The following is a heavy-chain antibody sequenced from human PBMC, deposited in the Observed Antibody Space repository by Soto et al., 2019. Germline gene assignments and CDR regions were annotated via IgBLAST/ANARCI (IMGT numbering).Heavy chain of an antibody. V-gene: IGHV4-39*01. J-gene: IGHJ4*02. CDR1: GDSIGTTHSY. CDR2: IHYSGST. D-gene: IGHD2-8*01. Sequence: SETLSLTCTVSGDSIGTTHSYWAWIRQSPGKGLEWIGNIHYSGSTYYMPSLRSRVTLSVDTSKNQFSLRLTSVTAEDTAVYYCARHEGNGNVWPLDYWGQGSLVTVSS. CDR3: ARHEGNGNVWPLDY.